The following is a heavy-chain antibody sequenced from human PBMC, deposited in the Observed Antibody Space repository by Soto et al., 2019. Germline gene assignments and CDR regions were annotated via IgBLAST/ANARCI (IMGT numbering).Heavy chain of an antibody. J-gene: IGHJ4*02. CDR3: ARKITIFGADYFDY. CDR1: GGSISSYY. Sequence: LSLTCTVSGGSISSYYWSWIRQPPGKGLEWIGYIYYSGSTNYNPSLKSRVTISVDTSKNQFSLKLSSVTAADTAVYYCARKITIFGADYFDYWGQGTLVTVSS. CDR2: IYYSGST. V-gene: IGHV4-59*08. D-gene: IGHD3-3*01.